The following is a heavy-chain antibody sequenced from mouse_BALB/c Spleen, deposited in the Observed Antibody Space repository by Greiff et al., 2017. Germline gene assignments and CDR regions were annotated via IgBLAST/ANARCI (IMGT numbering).Heavy chain of an antibody. CDR2: IWAGGST. CDR3: ARGDPAWFAY. J-gene: IGHJ3*01. V-gene: IGHV2-9*02. CDR1: GFSLTSYG. Sequence: VQLVESGPGLVAPSQSLSITCTVSGFSLTSYGVHWVRQPPGKGLEWLGVIWAGGSTNYNSALMSRLSISKDNSKSQVFLKMNSLQTDDTAMYYCARGDPAWFAYWGQGTLVTVSA.